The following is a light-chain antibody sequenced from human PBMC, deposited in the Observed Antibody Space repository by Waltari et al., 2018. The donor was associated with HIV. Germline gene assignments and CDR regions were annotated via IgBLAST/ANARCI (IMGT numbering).Light chain of an antibody. Sequence: QAVVTQEPSLSVPPGGTVTFTCASFTGRVTTTPYPYWFQQKPGHAPPTLFYDGDKGHPWTPGRFAGSLAEGKAVLTLTGAQPEDEATYHCLLSFHTVRIFGGGT. V-gene: IGLV7-46*01. CDR1: TGRVTTTPY. J-gene: IGLJ2*01. CDR2: DGD. CDR3: LLSFHTVRI.